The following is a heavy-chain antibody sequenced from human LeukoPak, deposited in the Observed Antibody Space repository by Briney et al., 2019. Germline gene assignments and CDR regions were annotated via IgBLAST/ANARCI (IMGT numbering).Heavy chain of an antibody. Sequence: QTLSLTCAISGDSVSSNSAAWNWIRQSPSRGLEWRGRTYYRSKLYTDYAVSVKSRITINPDTSKNQFSLQLNSVTPEATAVYYCARERDGYNYVELWCFDLWGRGTLVTVSS. CDR1: GDSVSSNSAA. CDR2: TYYRSKLYT. CDR3: ARERDGYNYVELWCFDL. J-gene: IGHJ2*01. D-gene: IGHD5-24*01. V-gene: IGHV6-1*01.